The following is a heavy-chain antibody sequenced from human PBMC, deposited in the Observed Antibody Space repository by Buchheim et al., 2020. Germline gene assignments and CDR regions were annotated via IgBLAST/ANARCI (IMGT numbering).Heavy chain of an antibody. Sequence: EVQLVESGGGLVKAGGSLRLSCAASGFTFTSYSMTWVRQAPGKGLEWVSSISPSTTYIYHADSVKGRFTISRDNAKNSLYLKMNSLRAEDTAVYYCAREEYSGAYYADYWGQGTL. D-gene: IGHD1-26*01. CDR3: AREEYSGAYYADY. CDR1: GFTFTSYS. J-gene: IGHJ4*02. CDR2: ISPSTTYI. V-gene: IGHV3-21*01.